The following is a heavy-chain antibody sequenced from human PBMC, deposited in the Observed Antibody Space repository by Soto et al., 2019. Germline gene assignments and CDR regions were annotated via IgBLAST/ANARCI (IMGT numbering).Heavy chain of an antibody. CDR2: ISPYHGNT. V-gene: IGHV1-18*04. CDR1: GFTFSTYG. D-gene: IGHD3-16*01. J-gene: IGHJ4*02. CDR3: ARWVFSYDSARGSPDY. Sequence: QVQLVQSGSEVKKPGASVKVSCKTSGFTFSTYGFSWVRQAPGLGLEWMGWISPYHGNTYYAQRLQDRVTMTTDTSTSTAYMELTSLRSDDTAVYYCARWVFSYDSARGSPDYWGQGTLVTVSS.